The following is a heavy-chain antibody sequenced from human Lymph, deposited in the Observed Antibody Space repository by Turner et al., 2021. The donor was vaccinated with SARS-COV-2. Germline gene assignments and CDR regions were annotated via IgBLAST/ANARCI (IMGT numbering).Heavy chain of an antibody. CDR1: GFTFSSYS. CDR2: ISTTSSYI. Sequence: EVQLVESGGGLVKPGGSLRLSCAASGFTFSSYSMNWVRQAPGKGLELVSSISTTSSYIYYADSVKGRFTISRDNAKNSLYLQMNSLRAEDTAVYYCARAAHMDYWGQGTLVTVSS. CDR3: ARAAHMDY. D-gene: IGHD2-21*01. J-gene: IGHJ4*02. V-gene: IGHV3-21*01.